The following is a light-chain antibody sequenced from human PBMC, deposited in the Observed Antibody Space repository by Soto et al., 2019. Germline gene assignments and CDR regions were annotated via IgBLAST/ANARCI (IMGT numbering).Light chain of an antibody. V-gene: IGLV1-40*01. CDR2: GNS. Sequence: QSVLTQPPSVSGAPGQRVTISCTGSSSNIGAGYDVHWYQQLPGTAPKLLIYGNSNRPSGVPDRFSGSKSGTSASLAITGLQAEDEADYYCQSYHSSLSAIYVFGTGTKVTVL. CDR3: QSYHSSLSAIYV. CDR1: SSNIGAGYD. J-gene: IGLJ1*01.